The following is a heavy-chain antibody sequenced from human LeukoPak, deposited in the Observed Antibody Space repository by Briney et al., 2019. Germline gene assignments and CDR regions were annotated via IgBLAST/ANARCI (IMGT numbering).Heavy chain of an antibody. CDR1: GYTFTGYY. J-gene: IGHJ4*02. Sequence: GASVKVSCKASGYTFTGYYMHWVRQAPGRGLEWMGWINPNSGGTNYAQKFQGRVTMTRDTSISTAYMELSRLRSDDTAVYYCARRDYDILTGPAYYFDYWGQGTLVTVSS. CDR2: INPNSGGT. V-gene: IGHV1-2*02. D-gene: IGHD3-9*01. CDR3: ARRDYDILTGPAYYFDY.